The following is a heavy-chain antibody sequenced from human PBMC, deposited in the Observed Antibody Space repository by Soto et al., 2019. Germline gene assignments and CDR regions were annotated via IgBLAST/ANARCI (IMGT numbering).Heavy chain of an antibody. CDR1: GGSISSGDYY. J-gene: IGHJ4*02. V-gene: IGHV4-30-4*01. Sequence: SETVSLTCTVSGGSISSGDYYWSWIRQPPGKGLEWIGYIYYSGSTYYNPSLKSRVTISVDTSKNQFSLKLSSVTAADTAVYYCARGPQIGVVVVAARNPGENSLDYWGQGTLVTVS. D-gene: IGHD2-15*01. CDR3: ARGPQIGVVVVAARNPGENSLDY. CDR2: IYYSGST.